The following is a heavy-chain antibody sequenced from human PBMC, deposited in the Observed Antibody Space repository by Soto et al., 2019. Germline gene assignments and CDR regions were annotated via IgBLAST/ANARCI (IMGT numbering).Heavy chain of an antibody. D-gene: IGHD3-3*01. CDR3: ARGGITILRGDDAFDI. J-gene: IGHJ3*02. CDR1: GFTFSSYW. Sequence: EVQLVESGGGLVKPGGSLRLSCAASGFTFSSYWMSWVRQAPGKGLERVANIKQDGSEKYYVDSVKGRFTISRDNAKNSVYLQMNSLRVEDTVVYYCARGGITILRGDDAFDIWGQGTMVTVSS. CDR2: IKQDGSEK. V-gene: IGHV3-7*01.